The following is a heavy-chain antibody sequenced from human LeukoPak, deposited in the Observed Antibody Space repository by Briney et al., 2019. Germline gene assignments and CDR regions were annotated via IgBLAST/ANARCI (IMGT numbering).Heavy chain of an antibody. Sequence: EASETLSLTCTVSGGSISSDCYWACVRLSPGNGLEWFGAIYRNGDAYYNPSLKSRVTISLVPSKNQFSLRLNSVTAADTAVYYCARAKRDYFENSGYESYYNFMDVWGKGTTVTVSS. V-gene: IGHV4-38-2*02. CDR2: IYRNGDA. J-gene: IGHJ6*03. D-gene: IGHD3-22*01. CDR1: GGSISSDCY. CDR3: ARAKRDYFENSGYESYYNFMDV.